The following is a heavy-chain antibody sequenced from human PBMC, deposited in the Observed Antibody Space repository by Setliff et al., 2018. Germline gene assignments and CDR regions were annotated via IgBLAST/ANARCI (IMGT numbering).Heavy chain of an antibody. CDR2: IHPSGST. V-gene: IGHV4-61*02. J-gene: IGHJ6*02. D-gene: IGHD3-16*01. CDR3: ARDRTAYTYGLDV. CDR1: GDSISSGSYH. Sequence: PSETLSLTCTVSGDSISSGSYHWSWIRKPAGKGLEWIGRIHPSGSTNYHPSLKSRVTISVDTSNNQFVLNLKAVTAADTAVYYCARDRTAYTYGLDVWGQGTTVTVSS.